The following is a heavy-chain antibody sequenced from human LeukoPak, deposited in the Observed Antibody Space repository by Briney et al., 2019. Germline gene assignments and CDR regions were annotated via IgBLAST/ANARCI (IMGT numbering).Heavy chain of an antibody. CDR1: GFSFSSYS. CDR2: ISSSSSYI. V-gene: IGHV3-21*01. CDR3: ARDLTVGASHKSDY. Sequence: GGSLRLSCAASGFSFSSYSLNWVCQAPGKGLEWVSFISSSSSYIFYADSVKGRFTISRDNDKNSLFLQMDSLRVEDTAVYFCARDLTVGASHKSDYWGQGTLVTVSS. D-gene: IGHD4-11*01. J-gene: IGHJ4*02.